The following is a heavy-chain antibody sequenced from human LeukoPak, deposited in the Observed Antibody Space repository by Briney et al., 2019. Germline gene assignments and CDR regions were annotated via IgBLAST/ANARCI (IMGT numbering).Heavy chain of an antibody. D-gene: IGHD2/OR15-2a*01. CDR3: ARIAGEGFYDY. V-gene: IGHV3-30*01. Sequence: GGSLRLSCAASGFTFSSYAMHWVRQAPGKGLEWVAVISYDGSNKYYADSVKGRFTISRGNSKNTLYLQMNSLRAEDTAVYYCARIAGEGFYDYWGQGTLVTVSS. CDR1: GFTFSSYA. CDR2: ISYDGSNK. J-gene: IGHJ4*02.